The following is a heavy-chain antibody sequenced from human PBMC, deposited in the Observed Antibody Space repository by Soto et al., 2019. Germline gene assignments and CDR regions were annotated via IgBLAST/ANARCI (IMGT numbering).Heavy chain of an antibody. CDR2: ISRDGRAE. V-gene: IGHV3-30*18. J-gene: IGHJ4*02. CDR3: ANEGNILGAPGYLSFDY. Sequence: QVYLVESGGGVVQPGRSLRLSCAASGLTFSSYGMHWVRQAPGKGLEWVAVISRDGRAEYYADSVKGRFTISRDNYKNTMSLQMDSLRAEDTAVYYCANEGNILGAPGYLSFDYWGQGTLVIVSS. D-gene: IGHD2-2*01. CDR1: GLTFSSYG.